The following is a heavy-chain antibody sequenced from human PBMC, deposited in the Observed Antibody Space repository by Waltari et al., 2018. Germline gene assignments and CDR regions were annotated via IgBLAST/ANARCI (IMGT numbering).Heavy chain of an antibody. J-gene: IGHJ6*02. D-gene: IGHD3-16*02. CDR2: IYYSGST. CDR1: GGSISSHY. V-gene: IGHV4-59*11. Sequence: QVQLQESGPGLVKPSETLSLTCTVSGGSISSHYWRWIRQPPGKGLEWIGYIYYSGSTNYNPSLKSRVTISVDTSKNQFSLKLSSVTAADTAVYYCARSYDYIWGSYRYTLSMGVWGQGTTVTVSS. CDR3: ARSYDYIWGSYRYTLSMGV.